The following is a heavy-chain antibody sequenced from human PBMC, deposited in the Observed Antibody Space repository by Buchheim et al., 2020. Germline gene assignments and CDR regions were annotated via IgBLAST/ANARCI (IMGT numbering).Heavy chain of an antibody. D-gene: IGHD2/OR15-2a*01. CDR1: GFTFRSFG. Sequence: QVQLVESGGGVVQSGRSLRLSCAASGFTFRSFGMHWVRQAPGKGLEWVAIIWYDGSKEYYADSVKGRFTMSRDNSKHTLYLQMNSLRAEDTAVYYCARDGPSSVYYGMDVWGQGTT. CDR3: ARDGPSSVYYGMDV. V-gene: IGHV3-33*01. CDR2: IWYDGSKE. J-gene: IGHJ6*02.